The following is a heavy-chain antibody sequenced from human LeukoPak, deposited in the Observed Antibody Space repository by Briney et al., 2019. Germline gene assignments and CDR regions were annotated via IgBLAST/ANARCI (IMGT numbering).Heavy chain of an antibody. D-gene: IGHD1-26*01. V-gene: IGHV3-11*01. CDR3: ARVGGGSYDWRWLDP. Sequence: GGSLRLSCAASGFTFSDYYMSWIRQAPGKGLEWVSYITSSGGTIYYADSVKGRFTISRDNAKNSLYLQMNSLRAEDTAVYYCARVGGGSYDWRWLDPWGQGTLVTVSS. CDR1: GFTFSDYY. CDR2: ITSSGGTI. J-gene: IGHJ5*02.